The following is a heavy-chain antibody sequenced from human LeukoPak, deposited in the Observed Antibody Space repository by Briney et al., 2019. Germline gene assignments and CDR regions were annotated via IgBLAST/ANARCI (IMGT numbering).Heavy chain of an antibody. D-gene: IGHD1-7*01. CDR1: GFTFSSYG. CDR3: AKDWNYDRYFDY. V-gene: IGHV3-30*18. CDR2: ISYDGSNK. Sequence: GGSLRLSCAASGFTFSSYGMHWVRQTPGKGLEWVAVISYDGSNKYYADSVKGRFTISRDNSKNTLYLQMNSLRAEDTAAYYCAKDWNYDRYFDYWGQGTLVTVSS. J-gene: IGHJ4*02.